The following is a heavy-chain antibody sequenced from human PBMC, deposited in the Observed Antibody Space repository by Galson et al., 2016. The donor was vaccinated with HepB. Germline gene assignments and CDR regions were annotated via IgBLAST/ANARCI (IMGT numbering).Heavy chain of an antibody. CDR2: IYHTGRP. Sequence: TLSLTCAVSGGSVSSGDYSWSWIRQPPGKGLEWIGYIYHTGRPHYVPSLRSRVTISLDKSKNQISLKLGSVTAADTAVYYCARDRTDCAGGICYSYFDYWGQGTRVTVSS. V-gene: IGHV4-30-2*01. CDR1: GGSVSSGDYS. D-gene: IGHD2-8*02. CDR3: ARDRTDCAGGICYSYFDY. J-gene: IGHJ4*02.